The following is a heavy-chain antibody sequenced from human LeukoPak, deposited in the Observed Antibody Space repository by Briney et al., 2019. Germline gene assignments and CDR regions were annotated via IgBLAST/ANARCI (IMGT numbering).Heavy chain of an antibody. J-gene: IGHJ4*02. Sequence: PGGSLRLSCAASGYTFSIYAMSWVRQAPGKGMECVALIRRKTYGESLEYAAPVQGRFTISRNNSKSIAYLQMNGLRTEDTAMYYCTRAPHYYFWLDCGGQGTLVTVSS. CDR3: TRAPHYYFWLDC. D-gene: IGHD3-3*01. V-gene: IGHV3-49*04. CDR2: IRRKTYGESL. CDR1: GYTFSIYA.